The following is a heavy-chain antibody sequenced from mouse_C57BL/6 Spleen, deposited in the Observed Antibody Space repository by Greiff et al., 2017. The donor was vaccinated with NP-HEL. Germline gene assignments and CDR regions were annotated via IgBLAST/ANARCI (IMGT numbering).Heavy chain of an antibody. J-gene: IGHJ1*03. Sequence: EVKLVESGAELVKPGASVKLSCTASGFNIKDYYMHWVKQRTEQGLEWIGRIDPEDGETKYAPKFQGKATITADTSSNTAYLQLSSLTSEDTAVYYCARRYYGSSYPWYFDVWGTGTTVTVSS. CDR3: ARRYYGSSYPWYFDV. D-gene: IGHD1-1*01. V-gene: IGHV14-2*01. CDR1: GFNIKDYY. CDR2: IDPEDGET.